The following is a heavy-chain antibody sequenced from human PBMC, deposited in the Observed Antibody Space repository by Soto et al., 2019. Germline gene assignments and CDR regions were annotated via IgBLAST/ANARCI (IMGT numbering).Heavy chain of an antibody. Sequence: SETLSLTCTVSGVSISTYYWILIRQPPGKGLEWIGYIYYSGSTNYNPSLKSRVTISVDTSKNQLSLKLSSVTAADTAVYYCVRRYGYYFDYLGQGTLVNVSS. V-gene: IGHV4-59*08. J-gene: IGHJ4*02. CDR1: GVSISTYY. D-gene: IGHD4-17*01. CDR2: IYYSGST. CDR3: VRRYGYYFDY.